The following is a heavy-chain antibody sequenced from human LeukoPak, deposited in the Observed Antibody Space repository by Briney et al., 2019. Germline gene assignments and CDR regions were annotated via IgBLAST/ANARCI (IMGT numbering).Heavy chain of an antibody. V-gene: IGHV3-20*04. J-gene: IGHJ6*03. D-gene: IGHD3-10*01. CDR3: AREGYGSGYYYYYMDV. CDR2: INWNGGST. Sequence: GGSLRLSCAASGFTFDDYGMSWVRQAPGKGLEWVSGINWNGGSTGYADSVKGRSTISRDNSKNTLYLQMNSLRAEDTAVYYCAREGYGSGYYYYYMDVWGKGTTVTVSS. CDR1: GFTFDDYG.